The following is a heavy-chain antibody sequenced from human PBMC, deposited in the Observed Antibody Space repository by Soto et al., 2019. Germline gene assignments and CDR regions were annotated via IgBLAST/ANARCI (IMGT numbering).Heavy chain of an antibody. Sequence: EVQLVESGGGLVKPGGSLRLSCAASGFTFSSYSMNWVRQAPGKGLEWVSSISSSSSYIYYADSVKGRFTISRDNAKNSLYLQMNSPRAEDTAVYYCAGTRSSIAARGRFDYWGQGTLVTVSS. D-gene: IGHD6-6*01. CDR3: AGTRSSIAARGRFDY. CDR1: GFTFSSYS. J-gene: IGHJ4*02. V-gene: IGHV3-21*01. CDR2: ISSSSSYI.